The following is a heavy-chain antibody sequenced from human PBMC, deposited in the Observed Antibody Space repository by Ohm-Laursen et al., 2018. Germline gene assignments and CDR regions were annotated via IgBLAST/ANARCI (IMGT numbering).Heavy chain of an antibody. J-gene: IGHJ4*02. CDR1: GFTFSSYA. D-gene: IGHD1-26*01. CDR3: ARDQWELPDY. CDR2: ISGGGGGT. V-gene: IGHV3-23*01. Sequence: SLRLSCAASGFTFSSYAMTWVRQAPGKGLEWVSGISGGGGGTYYADSVKGRFTISRDNSKNTLYLQMNSLRAEDTAVYYCARDQWELPDYWGQGTLVTVSS.